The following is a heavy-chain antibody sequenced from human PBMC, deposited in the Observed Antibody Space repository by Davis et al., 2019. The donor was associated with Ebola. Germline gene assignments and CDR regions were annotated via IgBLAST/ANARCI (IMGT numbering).Heavy chain of an antibody. V-gene: IGHV3-23*01. Sequence: GESLKISCAASGFTFSSYAMSWVRQAPGKGLEWVSAISGSGGSTYYADSVKGRFTISRDNSKNTLYLQMNSLRAEDTAVYYCATGSYLPGPDYWGQGTLVTVSS. CDR1: GFTFSSYA. J-gene: IGHJ4*02. D-gene: IGHD1-26*01. CDR2: ISGSGGST. CDR3: ATGSYLPGPDY.